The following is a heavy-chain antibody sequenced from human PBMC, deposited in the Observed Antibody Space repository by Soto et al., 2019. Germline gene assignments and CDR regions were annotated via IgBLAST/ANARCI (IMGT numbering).Heavy chain of an antibody. CDR1: GYTFTSYG. V-gene: IGHV1-18*01. Sequence: QVQLVQSGAEVKKPGASVKVSGKASGYTFTSYGISWVRQAPGQGLEWMGWISAYNGNTNYAQQLNGRVTMTTYTSTSTVSRALRSLRSDDTALYYCARVMGGDYYAFDIWGQGTMVTVSS. D-gene: IGHD4-17*01. CDR3: ARVMGGDYYAFDI. J-gene: IGHJ3*02. CDR2: ISAYNGNT.